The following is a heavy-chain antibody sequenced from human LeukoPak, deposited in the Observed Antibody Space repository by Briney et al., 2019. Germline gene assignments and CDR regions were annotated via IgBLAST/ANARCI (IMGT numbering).Heavy chain of an antibody. CDR3: AGMTTVTTSFDY. V-gene: IGHV4-59*01. D-gene: IGHD4-17*01. CDR1: GGSISSYY. Sequence: SETLSLTCTVSGGSISSYYWSWIRQPPGKGLEWIGYIYYSGSTNYNPFLKSRVTISVDTSKNQFSLKLSSVTAADTAVYYCAGMTTVTTSFDYWGQGTLVTVSS. CDR2: IYYSGST. J-gene: IGHJ4*02.